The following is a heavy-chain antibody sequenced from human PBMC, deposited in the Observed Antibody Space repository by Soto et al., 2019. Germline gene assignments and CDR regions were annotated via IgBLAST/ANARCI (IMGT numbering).Heavy chain of an antibody. CDR2: SYYSGTS. CDR1: GGSIRVQSYY. J-gene: IGHJ5*01. V-gene: IGHV4-39*01. CDR3: TRRYNVNYYYIDP. Sequence: PSETLSLTCTVSGGSIRVQSYYWTWIRQTPGKGLEWVGSSYYSGTSYFNPTLKGRVTISVDTSTNQFSLRLASVTAADMAVYSCTRRYNVNYYYIDPWGQGTLVTVSS. D-gene: IGHD1-7*01.